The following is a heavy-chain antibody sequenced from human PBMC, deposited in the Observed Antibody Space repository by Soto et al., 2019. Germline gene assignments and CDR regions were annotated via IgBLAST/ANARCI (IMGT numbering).Heavy chain of an antibody. CDR1: GYSFTSYW. Sequence: PGESLKISCKGSGYSFTSYWIGWVHQMPGKGLEWMGIIYPGGSDTRYSPSFQGQVTISADKSISTAYLQWSSLKASDTAMYYCARHQGYNWNYRRDAFDIWGQGTMVTVSS. CDR3: ARHQGYNWNYRRDAFDI. CDR2: IYPGGSDT. J-gene: IGHJ3*02. V-gene: IGHV5-51*07. D-gene: IGHD1-7*01.